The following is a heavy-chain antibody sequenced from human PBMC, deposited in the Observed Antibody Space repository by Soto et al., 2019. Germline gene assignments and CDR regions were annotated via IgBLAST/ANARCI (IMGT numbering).Heavy chain of an antibody. CDR2: MDPKNGDT. CDR3: ARETAVVLSALWTGSHVDYHYMAI. Sequence: QVQLVQSGAEVKKPGASMRVSCKASGTFFLAYNFNWVRPVAGQGLEWMGWMDPKNGDTAYSQKFQRRVTMTGNASLSSAQAQLSSLRPDDTAVYYCARETAVVLSALWTGSHVDYHYMAIWGKGTTVTVSS. CDR1: GTFFLAYN. J-gene: IGHJ6*03. D-gene: IGHD5-18*01. V-gene: IGHV1-8*01.